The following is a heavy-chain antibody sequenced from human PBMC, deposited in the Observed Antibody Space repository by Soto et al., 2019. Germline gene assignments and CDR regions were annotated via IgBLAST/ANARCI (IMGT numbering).Heavy chain of an antibody. CDR3: AREGRMGTFDY. CDR1: GGSVSGGSYF. D-gene: IGHD1-1*01. Sequence: SETLSLTCTVSGGSVSGGSYFWSWVRQPSGKGLEWIGYFYYSGSTKYNPSLKSRVTILEDTSKNQFSLKLNSVTAADTAVYYCAREGRMGTFDYWGQGALVTVS. CDR2: FYYSGST. J-gene: IGHJ4*02. V-gene: IGHV4-61*01.